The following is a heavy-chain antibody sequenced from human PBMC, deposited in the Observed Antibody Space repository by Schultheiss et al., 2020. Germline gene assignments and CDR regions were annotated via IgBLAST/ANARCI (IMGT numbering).Heavy chain of an antibody. V-gene: IGHV3-21*01. CDR2: ISSSSSYI. CDR1: GFTFSSYC. D-gene: IGHD3-22*01. CDR3: AKDGYYDSSGYFDY. J-gene: IGHJ4*02. Sequence: GGSLRLSCAASGFTFSSYCMNWVRQAPGKGLEWVSSISSSSSYIYYSDSVKGRFTISRDNAKNSLYLQMNSLRAEDTAVYYCAKDGYYDSSGYFDYWGQGTLVTVSS.